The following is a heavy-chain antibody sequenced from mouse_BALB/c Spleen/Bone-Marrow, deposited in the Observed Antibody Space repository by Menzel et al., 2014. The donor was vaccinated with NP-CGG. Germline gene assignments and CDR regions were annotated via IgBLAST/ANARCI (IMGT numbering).Heavy chain of an antibody. Sequence: QVQLQQSGAALVRPGTSVKVSCKASGYAFTNYLIDWVEQRPGQGLEWIGVINPGSGGTTYNEKFKGRTTLTADKSSNTAYMQLSSLTSDDSAVYFCATNWGDYWGQGTTLTVSS. V-gene: IGHV1-54*01. CDR1: GYAFTNYL. CDR2: INPGSGGT. CDR3: ATNWGDY. J-gene: IGHJ2*01. D-gene: IGHD4-1*01.